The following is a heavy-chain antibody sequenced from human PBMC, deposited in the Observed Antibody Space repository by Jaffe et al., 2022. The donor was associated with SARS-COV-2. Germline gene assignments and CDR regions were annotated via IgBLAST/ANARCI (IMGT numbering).Heavy chain of an antibody. CDR3: ARNIAASGNRSQY. CDR1: GFNFADFR. Sequence: EVQLVQSGAEVRKPGESLKISCVGSGFNFADFRIGWVRQTPGKGLEWMGIIYPGNSDTRYSPSFQGQVTISADKSISTAYLEWKSLKASDTGIYYCARNIAASGNRSQYWGQGTLVTVSS. D-gene: IGHD6-13*01. J-gene: IGHJ1*01. V-gene: IGHV5-51*01. CDR2: IYPGNSDT.